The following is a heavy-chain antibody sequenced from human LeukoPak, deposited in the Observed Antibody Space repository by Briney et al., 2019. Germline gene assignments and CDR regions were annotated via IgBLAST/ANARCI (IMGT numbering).Heavy chain of an antibody. CDR2: IYTSGST. D-gene: IGHD3-10*01. CDR3: AGTYGSGKNFDY. J-gene: IGHJ4*02. CDR1: GGSISSYY. V-gene: IGHV4-4*07. Sequence: SETLSLTCTVSGGSISSYYWSCIRQPAGKGLEWIGRIYTSGSTNYSPSLKSRVTMSVDTSKNQFSLKLCSVTAADTAVYYCAGTYGSGKNFDYWGQGTLVTVSS.